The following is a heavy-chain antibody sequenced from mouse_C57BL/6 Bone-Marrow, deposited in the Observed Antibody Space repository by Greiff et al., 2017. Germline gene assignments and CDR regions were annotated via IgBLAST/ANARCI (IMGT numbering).Heavy chain of an antibody. CDR2: IHPADGDT. V-gene: IGHV1-74*01. Sequence: QVQLQQSGAELVKPGASVKVSCKASGYTFTSYWMNWVKQRPGQGLEWIGRIHPADGDTNYNEKFKGKATLTVDTSSSTAYMQLSSLTSEDSAVYYCAIPYYDCFAYWGQGTLVTVSA. CDR1: GYTFTSYW. D-gene: IGHD2-4*01. J-gene: IGHJ3*01. CDR3: AIPYYDCFAY.